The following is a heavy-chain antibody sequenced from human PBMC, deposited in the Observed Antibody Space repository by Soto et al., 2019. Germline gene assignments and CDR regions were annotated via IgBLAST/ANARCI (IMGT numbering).Heavy chain of an antibody. CDR1: GGTFSSYA. CDR2: IIPIFGTA. Sequence: ASVKVSCKASGGTFSSYAISWVRQDPGQGLEWMGGIIPIFGTANYAQKFQGRVTITADESTSTAYMELSSLRSEDTAVYYCARGYDFWSGYSPGGYYYYGMDVWGQGTTVTVSS. CDR3: ARGYDFWSGYSPGGYYYYGMDV. J-gene: IGHJ6*02. V-gene: IGHV1-69*13. D-gene: IGHD3-3*01.